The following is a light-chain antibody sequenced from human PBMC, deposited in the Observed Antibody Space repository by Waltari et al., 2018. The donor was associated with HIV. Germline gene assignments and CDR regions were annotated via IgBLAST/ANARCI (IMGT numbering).Light chain of an antibody. V-gene: IGLV3-1*01. CDR3: QAWDSSTGV. J-gene: IGLJ1*01. CDR2: QDT. CDR1: KLRNKY. Sequence: SYELTQPPSVSVSPGQTASITCSGDKLRNKYAYWYQQKSGQTPVLVMYQDTKRPSGIPERFSGSNSGNTATLTISGTQAMDEADYYCQAWDSSTGVFGTGTKVTVL.